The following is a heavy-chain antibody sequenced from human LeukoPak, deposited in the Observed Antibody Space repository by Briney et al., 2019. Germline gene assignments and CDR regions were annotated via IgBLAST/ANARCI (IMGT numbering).Heavy chain of an antibody. CDR2: INHSGGST. CDR1: GYTFTSYY. D-gene: IGHD6-19*01. CDR3: ARISTVTSGSDAFDY. Sequence: GASVTVSCKASGYTFTSYYMHWVRQARGQGLEWMGIINHSGGSTSYAQKFQGRVTMTRDTSTSTVHMELSSLRPEDPAVYYRARISTVTSGSDAFDYWGQGTLVTVSS. J-gene: IGHJ4*02. V-gene: IGHV1-46*01.